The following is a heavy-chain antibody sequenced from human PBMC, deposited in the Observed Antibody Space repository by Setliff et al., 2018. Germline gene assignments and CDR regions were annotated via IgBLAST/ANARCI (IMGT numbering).Heavy chain of an antibody. J-gene: IGHJ4*02. V-gene: IGHV3-23*03. CDR1: GFIFRDYT. CDR3: AKDRVNDGYWDFDS. Sequence: QAGGSLRLSCAASGFIFRDYTMVWVRQAPGKGLEWVAGVIQGGSGVYADSVKGRSTISRDNSRNTFFLQMNNLRAEDTATYYCAKDRVNDGYWDFDSWGQGIVVTVSS. CDR2: VIQGGSG. D-gene: IGHD1-1*01.